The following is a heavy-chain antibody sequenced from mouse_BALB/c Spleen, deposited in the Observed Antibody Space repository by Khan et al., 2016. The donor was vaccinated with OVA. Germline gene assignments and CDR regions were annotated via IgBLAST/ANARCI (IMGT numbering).Heavy chain of an antibody. Sequence: QVQLQQSGAELARPGALVNLSCKASGYTFTNYWIHWVRQRPGQGLEWIGSIFPGNDDTNYIQKFKGKAILSVDKSSSTACMQIRTLASEDSAVYYCATHVHYTMDYWGQGTSVTVSS. CDR3: ATHVHYTMDY. V-gene: IGHV1-87*01. J-gene: IGHJ4*01. CDR1: GYTFTNYW. CDR2: IFPGNDDT.